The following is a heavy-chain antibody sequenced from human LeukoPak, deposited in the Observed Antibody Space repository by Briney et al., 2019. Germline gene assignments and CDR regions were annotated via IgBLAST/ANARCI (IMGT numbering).Heavy chain of an antibody. CDR3: ASLRAGDYFDY. CDR2: IYYSGST. D-gene: IGHD1-26*01. J-gene: IGHJ4*02. CDR1: GGSISSSSYY. V-gene: IGHV4-39*01. Sequence: SETLSLTCTVSGGSISSSSYYWGWLRQPPGTGLEWIGSIYYSGSTYYNPSLKSRVTISVDTSKNQFSLKLSSVTAADTAVYYCASLRAGDYFDYWGQGTLVTVSS.